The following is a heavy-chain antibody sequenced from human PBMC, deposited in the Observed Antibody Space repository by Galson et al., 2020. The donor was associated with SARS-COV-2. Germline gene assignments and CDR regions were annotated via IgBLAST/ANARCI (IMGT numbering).Heavy chain of an antibody. V-gene: IGHV3-21*01. J-gene: IGHJ5*02. CDR1: GFSFSSYT. D-gene: IGHD3-3*01. CDR3: ARDAGLDNNFWSRDSGGFDP. CDR2: ISSSSTFI. Sequence: TWGSLRLTCAASGFSFSSYTMNWVRQAPGKGLQWIASISSSSTFIYYADSVKGRFTISRDNAKESLFLQMNSVTAGDTGIYYCARDAGLDNNFWSRDSGGFDPWGQGTLVTVSA.